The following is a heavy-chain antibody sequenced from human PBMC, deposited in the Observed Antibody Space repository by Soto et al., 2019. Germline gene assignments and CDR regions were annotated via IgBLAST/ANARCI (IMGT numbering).Heavy chain of an antibody. Sequence: LVKVYRKAFGERYSIYVINWVSKETGQGLEWMGGIIPLFGTPNYAQKFQGRVTFTAHKSTSTAYMELRSLRSDDTAVYYCARGWETVGTTTPFAYWGQGTLVSVSS. V-gene: IGHV1-69*06. D-gene: IGHD1-26*01. J-gene: IGHJ4*02. CDR2: IIPLFGTP. CDR1: GERYSIYV. CDR3: ARGWETVGTTTPFAY.